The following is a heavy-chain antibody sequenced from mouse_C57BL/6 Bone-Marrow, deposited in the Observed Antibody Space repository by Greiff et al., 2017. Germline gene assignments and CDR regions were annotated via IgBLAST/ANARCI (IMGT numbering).Heavy chain of an antibody. CDR1: GYAFSSSW. V-gene: IGHV1-82*01. J-gene: IGHJ4*01. CDR3: ARKAMDY. Sequence: QVQLQQSGPELVKPGASVKISCKASGYAFSSSWMNWVKQRPGKGLEWIGRIYPGDGDTNYNGKFKGKAKLTADKSSSTAYMQLSSLTSEDSAVYFCARKAMDYWGQGTSVTVSS. CDR2: IYPGDGDT.